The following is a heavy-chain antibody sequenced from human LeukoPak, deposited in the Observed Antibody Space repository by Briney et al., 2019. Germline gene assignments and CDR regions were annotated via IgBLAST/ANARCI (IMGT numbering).Heavy chain of an antibody. D-gene: IGHD2-2*01. CDR2: FYYGGRS. J-gene: IGHJ5*02. CDR3: ARYYCSGTTCYSTNWFDT. CDR1: GGSISSSSYY. V-gene: IGHV4-61*05. Sequence: PSETLSLTCTVSGGSISSSSYYWGWIRQPPGKGLEWVGYFYYGGRSNYNPSLTSRVTMSVDTSQNQFSLKLSSVTAADTAVYFCARYYCSGTTCYSTNWFDTWGQGTLVTVSS.